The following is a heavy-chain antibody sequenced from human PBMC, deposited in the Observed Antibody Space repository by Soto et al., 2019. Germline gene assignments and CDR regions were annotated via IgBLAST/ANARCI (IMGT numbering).Heavy chain of an antibody. J-gene: IGHJ5*02. Sequence: SDTLSLTCAVYGGSFSVYYWSWIRQPPGKGLEWIGEINHSGSTNYNPSLKSRVTISVDTSKNQFSLKLSSVTAADTAVYYCARGMARVVVVAATPGHWFDPWGQGTLVTVSS. V-gene: IGHV4-34*01. D-gene: IGHD2-15*01. CDR2: INHSGST. CDR3: ARGMARVVVVAATPGHWFDP. CDR1: GGSFSVYY.